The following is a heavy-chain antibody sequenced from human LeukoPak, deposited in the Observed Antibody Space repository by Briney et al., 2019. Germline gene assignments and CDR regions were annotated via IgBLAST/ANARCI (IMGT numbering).Heavy chain of an antibody. CDR2: ISGSGGST. Sequence: GGSLRLSCAASGFTFSSYAMSWVRQAPGKGLEWVSAISGSGGSTYYADSVKGRFTISRDNSKNTLYLQMNSLRAEDTAVYYCAKVELGYCSGGSCYHFDYWGQGTLVTVSS. J-gene: IGHJ4*02. CDR1: GFTFSSYA. V-gene: IGHV3-23*01. D-gene: IGHD2-15*01. CDR3: AKVELGYCSGGSCYHFDY.